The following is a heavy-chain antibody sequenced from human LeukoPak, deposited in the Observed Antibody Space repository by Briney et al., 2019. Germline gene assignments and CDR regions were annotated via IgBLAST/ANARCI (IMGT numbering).Heavy chain of an antibody. V-gene: IGHV4-39*01. Sequence: PSETLSLTCTVSGGSISSSSYYWGWIRQPPAKGLEWIGSIYYSGSTYYNPSLKSRITISVDMSKNQSSLKLSSVTAADTALYYCARHSGLRSPFDPWGQGTLVTVTS. J-gene: IGHJ5*02. CDR2: IYYSGST. CDR1: GGSISSSSYY. CDR3: ARHSGLRSPFDP. D-gene: IGHD4-17*01.